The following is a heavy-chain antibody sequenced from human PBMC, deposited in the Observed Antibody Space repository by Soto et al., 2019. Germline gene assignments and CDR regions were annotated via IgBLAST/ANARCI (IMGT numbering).Heavy chain of an antibody. CDR2: IIPIFGTP. CDR3: GGDRDDYGSGNYYNRIDF. J-gene: IGHJ4*02. Sequence: QVQLVQSGAEVKKPGSSVKVSCKASGGIFSTYAISWLRQAPGQGLEWMGGIIPIFGTPNYAQRFQGRVTITADESTNTSYNELSRLKSEDTAVYYCGGDRDDYGSGNYYNRIDFWGQGTLVTVSS. V-gene: IGHV1-69*01. D-gene: IGHD3-10*01. CDR1: GGIFSTYA.